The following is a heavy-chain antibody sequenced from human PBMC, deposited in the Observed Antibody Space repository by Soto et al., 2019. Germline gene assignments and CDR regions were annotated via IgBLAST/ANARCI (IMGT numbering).Heavy chain of an antibody. Sequence: ASVKVSCKASGYTFRTYAMHWVRQAPGQRLEWMGWINGANDNTKYSQKLQGRVTIIRDTSASTVYMELSNLRSEDTAVYYCARVWGSFQLFDLWGQGTLVTVSS. V-gene: IGHV1-3*01. CDR3: ARVWGSFQLFDL. CDR1: GYTFRTYA. CDR2: INGANDNT. D-gene: IGHD3-16*01. J-gene: IGHJ5*02.